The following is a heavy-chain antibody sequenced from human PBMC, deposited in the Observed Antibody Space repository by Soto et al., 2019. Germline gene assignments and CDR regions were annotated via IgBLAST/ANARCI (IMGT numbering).Heavy chain of an antibody. D-gene: IGHD6-19*01. CDR1: GYTFSSNS. J-gene: IGHJ6*02. CDR3: ARDWIAVAATGGMDV. CDR2: ITPFNGDT. Sequence: RASVKVSCKASGYTFSSNSIHWVRQAPGQGLEWMGWITPFNGDTSYAQKLQGRVTMTTDTSTSTAYMELRSLRSDDTAVYYCARDWIAVAATGGMDVWGQGTTVTVSS. V-gene: IGHV1-18*04.